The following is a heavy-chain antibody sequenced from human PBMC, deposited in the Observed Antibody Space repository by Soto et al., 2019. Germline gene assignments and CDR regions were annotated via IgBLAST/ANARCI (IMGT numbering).Heavy chain of an antibody. J-gene: IGHJ5*02. CDR2: ISAYNGNT. V-gene: IGHV1-18*01. CDR3: ARDSRFSKGNWFDP. D-gene: IGHD6-13*01. Sequence: ASVKVYCTASCYTFTSYGISLVRQENGQGLEWMGWISAYNGNTNYAQKLQGRVTMTTDTSTSTAYMELRSLRSDDTAVYYCARDSRFSKGNWFDPWGQGTLVTVSS. CDR1: CYTFTSYG.